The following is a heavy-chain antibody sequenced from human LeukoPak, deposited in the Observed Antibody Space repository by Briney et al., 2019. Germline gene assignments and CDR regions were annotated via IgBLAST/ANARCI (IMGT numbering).Heavy chain of an antibody. CDR3: AKDRPNYYDSSGHYYRRNGDY. D-gene: IGHD3-22*01. Sequence: GGSLRLSCAASGFTFNIYAMSWVRQAPGKGLEWVSSITSSGTGTFYADSVKGRFTISRNNSESTLYLQMNSLRAEDTAVYYCAKDRPNYYDSSGHYYRRNGDYWGQGTLVTVSS. V-gene: IGHV3-23*01. CDR1: GFTFNIYA. CDR2: ITSSGTGT. J-gene: IGHJ4*02.